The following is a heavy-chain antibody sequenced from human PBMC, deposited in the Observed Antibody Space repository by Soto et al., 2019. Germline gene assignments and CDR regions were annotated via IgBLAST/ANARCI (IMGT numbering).Heavy chain of an antibody. CDR1: GYSFTSYC. J-gene: IGHJ3*02. D-gene: IGHD3-10*01. CDR2: IYPGDSDT. Sequence: PGESLKISCKGSGYSFTSYCIGWVRQMPGKGLEWMGIIYPGDSDTRYSPSFQGQVTISADQYIQPPYLWGRSLKVHDHAMYYCASGQGTGGAFDIWGQGTMVTVSS. V-gene: IGHV5-51*01. CDR3: ASGQGTGGAFDI.